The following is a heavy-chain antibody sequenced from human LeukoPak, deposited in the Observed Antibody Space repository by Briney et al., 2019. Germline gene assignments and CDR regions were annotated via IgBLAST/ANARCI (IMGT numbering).Heavy chain of an antibody. D-gene: IGHD6-19*01. CDR3: AGSLRGGGWYMF. CDR2: ISSSSSSI. CDR1: GFTFDDYA. J-gene: IGHJ4*02. Sequence: PGGSLRLSCAASGFTFDDYAMHWVRQAPGKGLEWVSSISSSSSSIYYSDSVKGRFTVSRDNAKNSLYLQMNSLRDEDTAVYYCAGSLRGGGWYMFWGQGTLVTVSS. V-gene: IGHV3-21*01.